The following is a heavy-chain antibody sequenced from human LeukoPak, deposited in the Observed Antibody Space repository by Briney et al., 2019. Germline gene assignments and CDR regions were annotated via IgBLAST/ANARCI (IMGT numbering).Heavy chain of an antibody. J-gene: IGHJ4*02. V-gene: IGHV4-59*08. CDR2: IYSIGGTT. D-gene: IGHD2/OR15-2a*01. CDR3: ARHVFYGPFDY. Sequence: PSETLSLSCTVSGGSMSSACWSWIRQSPGKGLEWIGCIYSIGGTTNYNPSLKSRVTISVDTSRNQFSLKLSSVTAADTAVYYCARHVFYGPFDYWGQGTLVTVSS. CDR1: GGSMSSAC.